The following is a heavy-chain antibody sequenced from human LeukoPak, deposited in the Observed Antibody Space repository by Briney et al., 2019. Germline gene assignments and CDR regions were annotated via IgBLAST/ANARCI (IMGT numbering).Heavy chain of an antibody. CDR1: GYTFTGYY. CDR3: ARATAENDH. J-gene: IGHJ4*02. CDR2: LNPKTGDT. D-gene: IGHD1-14*01. Sequence: ASVKASCKASGYTFTGYYLHWVRQAPGQGLEWMGWLNPKTGDTRSAQKFQGRVTMTRDTSISTFNMELSRLTSDDTAVYYCARATAENDHWGQGTLVTVSS. V-gene: IGHV1-2*02.